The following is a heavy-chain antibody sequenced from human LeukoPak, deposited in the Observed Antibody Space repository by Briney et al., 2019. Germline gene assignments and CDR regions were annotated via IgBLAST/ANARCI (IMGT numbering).Heavy chain of an antibody. Sequence: PGGSLRLSCAASAFTFSSYSMNWVRQAPGKGLEWVSSISSGSSDIYYADSVKGRFTISRDNAKNSFYLQMNSLRAEDTAVYYCATTVRYGSGSYDAFDIWGQGTMVNVSS. D-gene: IGHD3-10*01. CDR1: AFTFSSYS. V-gene: IGHV3-21*01. CDR3: ATTVRYGSGSYDAFDI. J-gene: IGHJ3*02. CDR2: ISSGSSDI.